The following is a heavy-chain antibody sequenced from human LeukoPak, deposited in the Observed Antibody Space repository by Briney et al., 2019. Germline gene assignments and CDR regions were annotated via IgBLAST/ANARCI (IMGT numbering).Heavy chain of an antibody. CDR3: ARGVPYCSSTSCYAEYIDY. J-gene: IGHJ4*02. D-gene: IGHD2-2*01. Sequence: GASVKVSCKASGGTFSSYAISWVRQAPGQGLEWMGGIIPIFGTANYAQKFQGRVTITADESTSTAYMELSSLRSEDTAVYYCARGVPYCSSTSCYAEYIDYWGQGTLVTVSS. CDR1: GGTFSSYA. CDR2: IIPIFGTA. V-gene: IGHV1-69*13.